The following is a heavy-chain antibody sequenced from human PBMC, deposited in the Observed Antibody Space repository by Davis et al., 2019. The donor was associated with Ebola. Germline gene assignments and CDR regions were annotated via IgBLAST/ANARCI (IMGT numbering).Heavy chain of an antibody. CDR1: GFTFSSYS. CDR2: ISSSGSTI. CDR3: ARGSSFVVWY. D-gene: IGHD3-16*01. Sequence: GESLKISCAASGFTFSSYSMNWVRQAPGKGLEWVSYISSSGSTIYYADSVKGRFTISRDNAKNSLYLQMNSLRAEDTAVYYCARGSSFVVWYWGQGTLVTVSS. J-gene: IGHJ4*02. V-gene: IGHV3-48*04.